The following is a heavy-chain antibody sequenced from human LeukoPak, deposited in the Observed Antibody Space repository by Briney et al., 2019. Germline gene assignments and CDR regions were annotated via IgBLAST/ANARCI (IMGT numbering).Heavy chain of an antibody. CDR3: AHRPGQWVATYHFDY. D-gene: IGHD6-19*01. J-gene: IGHJ4*02. V-gene: IGHV2-5*02. CDR1: GFTLSTSGVG. Sequence: SGPTLVKPTQTLTLTCAISGFTLSTSGVGVGWIRQPPGKALEWLAVIYWDDDKRYSPSLKSRLTITKDTSKNQVVLTMTNMDPVDTATYYCAHRPGQWVATYHFDYWGQGTLVTVSS. CDR2: IYWDDDK.